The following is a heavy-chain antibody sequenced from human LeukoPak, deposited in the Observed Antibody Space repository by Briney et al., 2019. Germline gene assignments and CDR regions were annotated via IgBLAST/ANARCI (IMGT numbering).Heavy chain of an antibody. CDR1: GGSISSGSYY. CDR3: ARVPPVMTYGMDV. D-gene: IGHD3-16*01. V-gene: IGHV4-61*02. Sequence: SETLSLTCTVSGGSISSGSYYWSWIRQPAGKGLEWIGRIYTSGSTNYNPSLKSRVTISVDTSKNQFSLKLSSVTAADTAVYYCARVPPVMTYGMDVWGQGTTVTVSS. CDR2: IYTSGST. J-gene: IGHJ6*02.